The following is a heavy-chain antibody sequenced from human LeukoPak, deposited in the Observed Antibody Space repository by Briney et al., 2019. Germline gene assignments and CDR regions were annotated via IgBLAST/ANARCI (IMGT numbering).Heavy chain of an antibody. Sequence: ASVKVSCKASGGTFSSYAISWGRQAPGQGLEWMGGFIPIFGTAIYAKKFQGRVTMTEDTSTDTAYMELSSLRSEDTAVYYCATESSRGYYGMDVWGQGTTVTVSS. J-gene: IGHJ6*02. V-gene: IGHV1-69*06. D-gene: IGHD3-22*01. CDR2: FIPIFGTA. CDR1: GGTFSSYA. CDR3: ATESSRGYYGMDV.